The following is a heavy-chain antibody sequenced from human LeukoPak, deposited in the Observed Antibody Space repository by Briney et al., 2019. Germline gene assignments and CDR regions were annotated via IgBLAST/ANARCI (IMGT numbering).Heavy chain of an antibody. CDR2: IYSSGST. CDR1: GGSISSGSYY. D-gene: IGHD3-3*01. J-gene: IGHJ4*02. V-gene: IGHV4-61*02. CDR3: ASSPLVWSGYYFFDY. Sequence: SETLSLTCAVSGGSISSGSYYWGWIRQPAGKGLEWMGRIYSSGSTNYNPSLKSRVTISLDTSKNQFSLKLSSVTAADTAVYYCASSPLVWSGYYFFDYWGQGTLVTVSS.